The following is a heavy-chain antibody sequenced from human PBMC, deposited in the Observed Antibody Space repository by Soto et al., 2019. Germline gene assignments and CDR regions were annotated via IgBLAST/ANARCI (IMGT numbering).Heavy chain of an antibody. J-gene: IGHJ5*02. D-gene: IGHD6-13*01. CDR3: ARVHSSSWLNWFDP. Sequence: PSATLSLTCIVSGGSISSKTHYWGWIRQPPGKGLEWIGNIYHSGSTNYNPSLKSRVTISVDKSKNQFSLKLSSVTAADTAVYYCARVHSSSWLNWFDPWGQGTLVTVSS. CDR1: GGSISSKTHY. CDR2: IYHSGST. V-gene: IGHV4-39*07.